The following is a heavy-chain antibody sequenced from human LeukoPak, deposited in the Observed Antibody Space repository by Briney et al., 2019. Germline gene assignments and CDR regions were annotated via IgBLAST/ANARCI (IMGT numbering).Heavy chain of an antibody. Sequence: GGSLRLSCAASGFTFSSYSMNWVRQAPGKGLEWVSSISSSSSYIYYADSVKGRFTISRDNAKNSLHLQMNSLRAEDTAVYYCAKGGVETDYYMDVWGKGTTVTVSS. CDR1: GFTFSSYS. D-gene: IGHD1-14*01. V-gene: IGHV3-21*01. J-gene: IGHJ6*03. CDR2: ISSSSSYI. CDR3: AKGGVETDYYMDV.